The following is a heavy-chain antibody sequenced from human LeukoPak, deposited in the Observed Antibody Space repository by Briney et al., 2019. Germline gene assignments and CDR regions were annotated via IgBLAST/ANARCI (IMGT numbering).Heavy chain of an antibody. J-gene: IGHJ4*02. D-gene: IGHD6-13*01. CDR1: GASITSYF. Sequence: PSETLSLTCTVSGASITSYFWHWIRHPAGKGLEWIGRVSSSGTANYNPSLRRRVTMSVDTSKNQFSLNLNSVIAADAAVYYCARQEISSSYYGFDYWGQGTLVTVSS. CDR3: ARQEISSSYYGFDY. CDR2: VSSSGTA. V-gene: IGHV4-4*07.